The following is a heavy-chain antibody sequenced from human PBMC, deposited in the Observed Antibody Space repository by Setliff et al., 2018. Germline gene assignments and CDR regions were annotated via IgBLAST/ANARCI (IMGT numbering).Heavy chain of an antibody. V-gene: IGHV1-18*01. CDR3: ARDVNQWDTTYMDV. Sequence: ASVKVSCKASGYAFCRSGISWVRQAPGLGLEWMGWISSGSGNTNYAHKFQGRVAMTRDTSTTTVYMELRSLKSDDTAVYYCARDVNQWDTTYMDVWGKGTTVTVSS. CDR2: ISSGSGNT. CDR1: GYAFCRSG. J-gene: IGHJ6*04. D-gene: IGHD1-26*01.